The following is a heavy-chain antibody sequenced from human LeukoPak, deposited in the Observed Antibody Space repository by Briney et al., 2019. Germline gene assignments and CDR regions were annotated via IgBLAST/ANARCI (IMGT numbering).Heavy chain of an antibody. J-gene: IGHJ3*02. CDR1: GFTVSTNY. V-gene: IGHV3-53*01. CDR3: ATKFGKLVMDAFDI. CDR2: IYSGGST. D-gene: IGHD3-10*01. Sequence: GGSLRLSCAASGFTVSTNYMSWVRQAPGKGLEWVSIIYSGGSTYYADSVKGRFTISRDNSKNTLYLQMNSLRAEDTAVYHCATKFGKLVMDAFDIWGQGTRVTVSS.